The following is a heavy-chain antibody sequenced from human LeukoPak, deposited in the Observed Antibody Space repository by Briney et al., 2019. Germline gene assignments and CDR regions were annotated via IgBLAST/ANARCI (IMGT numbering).Heavy chain of an antibody. CDR2: INHSGST. J-gene: IGHJ5*02. D-gene: IGHD6-19*01. CDR3: ARKGWLVRRNLFDP. CDR1: GGSFSGYY. V-gene: IGHV4-34*01. Sequence: SETLSLTCAVYGGSFSGYYWSWIRQPPGKGLEWIGEINHSGSTNYNPSLKSRVTISVDTSKNQFSLKLSSVTAADTAVYYCARKGWLVRRNLFDPWGQGTLVTVSS.